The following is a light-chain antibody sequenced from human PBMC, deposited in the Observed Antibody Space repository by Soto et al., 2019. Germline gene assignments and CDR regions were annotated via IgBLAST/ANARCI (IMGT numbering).Light chain of an antibody. CDR2: RNN. V-gene: IGLV1-47*01. CDR3: AAWDDRLRGRV. CDR1: SSNIGNNN. Sequence: QSVLTQPPSASGTPGQRVTISCSGRSSNIGNNNVCWYQQYPGTAPKLLIYRNNQRPSGVPDRFSGSKSGTSASLAISGLRSDDEAEYFGAAWDDRLRGRVFGGGTKLTVL. J-gene: IGLJ3*02.